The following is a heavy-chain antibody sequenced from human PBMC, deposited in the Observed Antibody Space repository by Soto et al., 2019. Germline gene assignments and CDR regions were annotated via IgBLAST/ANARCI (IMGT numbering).Heavy chain of an antibody. CDR2: IFSSGST. J-gene: IGHJ4*02. CDR3: AREGSYSAYNFAHGIQLWSFDF. D-gene: IGHD5-12*01. CDR1: RGSINTLY. Sequence: SETLSLTFTVSRGSINTLYWCWFRQPAGKGLEWIGRIFSSGSTSFNPSLESRVAMSVDTSKNHFSLNLSSVTAADMAVYYCAREGSYSAYNFAHGIQLWSFDFWGQGARVTVAS. V-gene: IGHV4-4*07.